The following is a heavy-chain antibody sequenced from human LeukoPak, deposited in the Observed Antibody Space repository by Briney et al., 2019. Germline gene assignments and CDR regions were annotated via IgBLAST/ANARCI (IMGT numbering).Heavy chain of an antibody. J-gene: IGHJ3*02. CDR3: AGSGGNAFDI. Sequence: SETLSLSCTVSGGSISSYYWSWIRQPPGKGLEWIGYIYYSGSTNYNPSLKSRVTISVDTSKNQFSLKLSSVTAADTAVYYCAGSGGNAFDIWGQGTMVTVSS. CDR1: GGSISSYY. V-gene: IGHV4-59*08. CDR2: IYYSGST. D-gene: IGHD1-1*01.